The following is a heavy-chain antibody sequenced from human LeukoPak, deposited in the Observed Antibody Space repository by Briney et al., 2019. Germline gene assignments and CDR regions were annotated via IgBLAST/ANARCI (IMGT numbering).Heavy chain of an antibody. D-gene: IGHD3-22*01. CDR3: ARDYYDSSGYYPVRVGFDY. CDR2: IIPIFGTA. Sequence: SVKVSCKASGYTFTSYAMNWVRQAPGQGLEWMGGIIPIFGTANYAQKFQGRVTITADESTSTAYMELSSLRSENTAVYYCARDYYDSSGYYPVRVGFDYWGQGTLVTVSS. CDR1: GYTFTSYA. V-gene: IGHV1-69*13. J-gene: IGHJ4*02.